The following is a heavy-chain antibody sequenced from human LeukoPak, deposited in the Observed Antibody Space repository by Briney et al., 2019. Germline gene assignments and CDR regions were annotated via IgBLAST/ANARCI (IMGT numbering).Heavy chain of an antibody. Sequence: ASVKVSCKASGYTFTSYGISWVRQAPGQGLEWMGWISAYNGNTNYAQKLQGRVTMTTDTSTSTAYMELRSLRSDDTAVYYCARTYGSGSSFNWFDPWGQGTLVPVSS. J-gene: IGHJ5*02. CDR2: ISAYNGNT. CDR3: ARTYGSGSSFNWFDP. V-gene: IGHV1-18*01. D-gene: IGHD3-10*01. CDR1: GYTFTSYG.